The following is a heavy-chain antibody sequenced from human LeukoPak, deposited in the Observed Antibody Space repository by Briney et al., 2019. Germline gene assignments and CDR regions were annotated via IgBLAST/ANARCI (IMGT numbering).Heavy chain of an antibody. CDR3: ARDRSPYYDILTGYSYYYYYMDV. D-gene: IGHD3-9*01. V-gene: IGHV4-59*01. J-gene: IGHJ6*03. CDR1: GGSISSYY. Sequence: SETLSLTCTVSGGSISSYYWSWIRQPPGKGLEWIGYIYYSGSTNYNPPLKSRVTISVDTSKNQFSLKLSSVTAADTAVYYCARDRSPYYDILTGYSYYYYYMDVWGKGTTVTVSS. CDR2: IYYSGST.